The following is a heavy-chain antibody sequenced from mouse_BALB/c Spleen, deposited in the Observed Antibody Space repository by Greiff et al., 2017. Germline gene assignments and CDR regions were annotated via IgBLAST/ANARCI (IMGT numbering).Heavy chain of an antibody. CDR2: ISSGSSTI. J-gene: IGHJ4*01. CDR3: ARGGYYDYDTYAMDY. D-gene: IGHD2-4*01. CDR1: GFTFSSFG. Sequence: EVKLMESGGGLVQPGGSRKLSCAASGFTFSSFGMHWVRQAPEKGLEWVAYISSGSSTIYYADTVKGRFTISRDNPKNTLFLQMTSLRSEDTAMYYCARGGYYDYDTYAMDYWGQGTSVTVSS. V-gene: IGHV5-17*02.